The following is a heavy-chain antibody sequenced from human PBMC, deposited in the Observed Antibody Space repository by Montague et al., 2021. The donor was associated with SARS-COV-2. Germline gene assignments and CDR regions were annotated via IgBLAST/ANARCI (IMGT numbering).Heavy chain of an antibody. CDR2: IYWDDDN. V-gene: IGHV2-5*02. Sequence: PALVKPTQTLTLTCTFSGFSLSPSGAGVGWIRQPPGKALEWPAPIYWDDDNRYSSSLKSRLTIPKDTSKNQAALTMTNMDPVDTATYYRAHYYYDSSGVDYWSRGTLVTVSS. CDR1: GFSLSPSGAG. CDR3: AHYYYDSSGVDY. J-gene: IGHJ4*02. D-gene: IGHD3-22*01.